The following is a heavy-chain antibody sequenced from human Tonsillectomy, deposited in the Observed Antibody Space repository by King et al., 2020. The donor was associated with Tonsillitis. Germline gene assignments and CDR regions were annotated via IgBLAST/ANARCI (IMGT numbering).Heavy chain of an antibody. D-gene: IGHD2-2*02. J-gene: IGHJ5*02. V-gene: IGHV4-34*01. CDR3: ARGIGYCSSTSCYTRWFDP. CDR2: INHSGST. CDR1: GGSFSGYY. Sequence: VQLQQWGEGLLKPSETLSLTCAVYGGSFSGYYWSWIRQPPGKGLEWIGEINHSGSTNYNPSLKSRVTISVDTSKNQFSLKLSSVTAADTAVYYCARGIGYCSSTSCYTRWFDPWGQGTLVTVSS.